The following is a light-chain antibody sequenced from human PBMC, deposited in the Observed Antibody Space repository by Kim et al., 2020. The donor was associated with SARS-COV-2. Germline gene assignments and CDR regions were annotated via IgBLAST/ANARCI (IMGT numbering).Light chain of an antibody. V-gene: IGKV3-20*01. CDR1: QSVSSSY. Sequence: EIVLTQSPGTLSLSPGERATLSCRASQSVSSSYLAWYQQKPGQAPRLFIYGASSRATGIPDRFSGSGSGTDFTLTISRLEPEDFAVYYCQQYGSSPYTFGQGPKLEI. CDR3: QQYGSSPYT. J-gene: IGKJ2*01. CDR2: GAS.